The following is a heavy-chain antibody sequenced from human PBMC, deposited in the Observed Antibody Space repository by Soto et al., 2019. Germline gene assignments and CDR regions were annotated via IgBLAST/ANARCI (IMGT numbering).Heavy chain of an antibody. CDR3: ARGPRTQLWFPNVY. D-gene: IGHD5-18*01. CDR2: ISPKSGGT. Sequence: ASVKVSCKSSGYTFSDYYLHWLRQAPGQGLEWMGWISPKSGGTHYAPKFEGRVTLTTDTSISTAFMELSRLTSDDTAVYYCARGPRTQLWFPNVYRGQGTLVTVSS. J-gene: IGHJ4*02. CDR1: GYTFSDYY. V-gene: IGHV1-2*02.